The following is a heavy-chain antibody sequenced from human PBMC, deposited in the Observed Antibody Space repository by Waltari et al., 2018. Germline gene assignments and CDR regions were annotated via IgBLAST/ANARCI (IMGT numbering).Heavy chain of an antibody. CDR3: ARVGRDPSSSWNYFFYYMDV. CDR2: ILYDGSNK. V-gene: IGHV3-33*01. J-gene: IGHJ6*03. Sequence: QVQLVESGGGVVQPGRSLRLSCAASGFTFSSYGMHWVRQAPGKGLEWVAVILYDGSNKYYADSVKGRFTISRDNSKNTLYLQMNSLRAEDTAVYYCARVGRDPSSSWNYFFYYMDVWGKGTTVTVSS. D-gene: IGHD6-13*01. CDR1: GFTFSSYG.